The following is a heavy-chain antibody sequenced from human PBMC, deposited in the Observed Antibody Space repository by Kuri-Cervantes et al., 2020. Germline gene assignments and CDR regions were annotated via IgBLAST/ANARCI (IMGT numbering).Heavy chain of an antibody. D-gene: IGHD6-13*01. Sequence: LSLTCAASGFTFSSYWMSWVRQAPGKGLEWVANIKQDGSEKYYVDSVKGRFTISRDNAKNSLYLQMNSLRAEDTALYYCARGPSQAAADWYFDLWGRGTLVTVSS. J-gene: IGHJ2*01. CDR2: IKQDGSEK. CDR3: ARGPSQAAADWYFDL. CDR1: GFTFSSYW. V-gene: IGHV3-7*01.